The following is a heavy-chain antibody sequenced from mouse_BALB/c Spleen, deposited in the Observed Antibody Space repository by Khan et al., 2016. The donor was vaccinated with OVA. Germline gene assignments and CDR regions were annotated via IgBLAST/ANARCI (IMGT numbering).Heavy chain of an antibody. Sequence: QMQLEESGAERAKPGASVKMSCKASGYTFTTYWMHWVKQRPGQGLEWIGYINPTSGYTDYYEKFKDRATLSADKSSSTAFMQLSSLTSDDAAVYCCTRDRIDYWGQGTTLTVSS. J-gene: IGHJ2*01. V-gene: IGHV1-7*01. CDR3: TRDRIDY. CDR2: INPTSGYT. CDR1: GYTFTTYW.